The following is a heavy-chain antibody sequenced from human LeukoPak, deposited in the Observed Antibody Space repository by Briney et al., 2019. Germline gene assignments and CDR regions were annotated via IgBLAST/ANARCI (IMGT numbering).Heavy chain of an antibody. CDR2: ISGGGSNT. J-gene: IGHJ6*03. V-gene: IGHV3-23*01. CDR3: AKSAGDYYYYYMDV. CDR1: GFAFSSYA. Sequence: GGSLRLSCAASGFAFSSYAMIWVRQAPGKGLEWVSSISGGGSNTYYADSVKGRFTIPRDQSKNTLYVQMNSLRAEDTAIYYCAKSAGDYYYYYMDVCGKGTTVTVSS. D-gene: IGHD3-10*01.